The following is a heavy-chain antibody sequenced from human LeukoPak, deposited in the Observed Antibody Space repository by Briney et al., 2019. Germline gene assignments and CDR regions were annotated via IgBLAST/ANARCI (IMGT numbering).Heavy chain of an antibody. D-gene: IGHD2-8*01. V-gene: IGHV4-59*01. J-gene: IGHJ4*02. CDR1: GSINNYY. CDR2: IYYSGST. CDR3: VRDQYGYYFDY. Sequence: SETLSLTCTVSGSINNYYWSWIRKPPGKGLEWIGYIYYSGSTNYNPSLKSRVTISVDTSKNQFSLKLSSVTAADTAVYYCVRDQYGYYFDYWGQGTLVTVSS.